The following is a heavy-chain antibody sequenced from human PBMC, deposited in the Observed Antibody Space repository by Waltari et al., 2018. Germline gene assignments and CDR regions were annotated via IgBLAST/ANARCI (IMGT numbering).Heavy chain of an antibody. CDR2: VNPKSVNI. V-gene: IGHV1-8*01. D-gene: IGHD2-21*02. J-gene: IGHJ3*02. CDR3: ALPQTPTSAYCGGDCPGAFDI. Sequence: QVQLVQSGAEVKKPGASVKVSCKASGYTFTSYDINWVRQATGQGLEWMGWVNPKSVNIVYALKFQGRVTMTRNTAMSTAYIVLSSLRSEDTAVYYCALPQTPTSAYCGGDCPGAFDIWGQGTMVTVSS. CDR1: GYTFTSYD.